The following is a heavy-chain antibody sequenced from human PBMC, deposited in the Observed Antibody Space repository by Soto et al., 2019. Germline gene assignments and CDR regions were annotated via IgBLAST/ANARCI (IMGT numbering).Heavy chain of an antibody. CDR3: AKDQWGLSGEWLGGYFDH. Sequence: PGGSLRLSCSVSGFNFMSYAMHWVRRAPGRRLEHVSALSRDGRITYYAASVNDRFTITRDNSKNTLYLQMSSLSVDDTAVYYCAKDQWGLSGEWLGGYFDHWGQGTRVTVSS. CDR1: GFNFMSYA. CDR2: LSRDGRIT. D-gene: IGHD2-8*02. J-gene: IGHJ4*02. V-gene: IGHV3-64D*06.